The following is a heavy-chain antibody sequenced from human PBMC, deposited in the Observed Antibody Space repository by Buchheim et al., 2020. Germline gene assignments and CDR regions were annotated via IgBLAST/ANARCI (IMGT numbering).Heavy chain of an antibody. Sequence: QVQLQESGPGLVKPSQTLSLTCTVSGGSINSSPYYWSWIRQHPGKGLEWIGYISYRGSTTYNPSLKSRITISLDTSENQFSLRLRTGTAADTGVYHCARVSEYNPGYGGFDYWGQGTL. CDR2: ISYRGST. J-gene: IGHJ4*02. CDR1: GGSINSSPYY. CDR3: ARVSEYNPGYGGFDY. V-gene: IGHV4-31*03. D-gene: IGHD4-23*01.